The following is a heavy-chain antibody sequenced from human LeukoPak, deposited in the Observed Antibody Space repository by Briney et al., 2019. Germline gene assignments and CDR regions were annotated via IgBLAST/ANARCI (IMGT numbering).Heavy chain of an antibody. Sequence: SETLSLTCTVSGGSINSYYWSWIRQPPGKGLEWIGYISYSGRTNYNPSLKSRVTISVDTSKNQFSLKLSSVTAADTAMYYRARARNYDFWSQNYYYCYMDVWGKGTTVTVSS. CDR2: ISYSGRT. CDR3: ARARNYDFWSQNYYYCYMDV. J-gene: IGHJ6*03. D-gene: IGHD3-3*01. CDR1: GGSINSYY. V-gene: IGHV4-59*01.